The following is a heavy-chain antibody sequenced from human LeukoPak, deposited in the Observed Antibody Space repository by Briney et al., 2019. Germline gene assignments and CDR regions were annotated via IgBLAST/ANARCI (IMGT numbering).Heavy chain of an antibody. V-gene: IGHV3-21*01. CDR2: ISSSSSYI. CDR3: AGDPLHAYYDSSEIY. CDR1: GFTFSSYS. D-gene: IGHD3-22*01. Sequence: GGSLRLSCAASGFTFSSYSMNWVRQAPGKGLEWASSISSSSSYIYYADSVKGRFTISRDNAKNSLYLQMNSLRAEDTAVYYCAGDPLHAYYDSSEIYWGQGTLVTVSS. J-gene: IGHJ4*02.